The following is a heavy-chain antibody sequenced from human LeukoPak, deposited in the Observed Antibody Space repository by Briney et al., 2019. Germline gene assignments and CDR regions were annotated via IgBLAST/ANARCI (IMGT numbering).Heavy chain of an antibody. V-gene: IGHV3-30-3*01. J-gene: IGHJ4*02. CDR1: GFTFSSYA. Sequence: PGRSLRLSCAASGFTFSSYAMHWVRQAPGKGLEWVAVISYDGSNKYYADSVKGRFTISRDNAKNSLYLQMNSLRAEDTAVYYCARALIYGLNEDWGQGTLVTVSS. CDR3: ARALIYGLNED. CDR2: ISYDGSNK. D-gene: IGHD1-1*01.